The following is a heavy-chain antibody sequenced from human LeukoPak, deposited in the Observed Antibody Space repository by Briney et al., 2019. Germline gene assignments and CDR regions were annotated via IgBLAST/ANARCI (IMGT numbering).Heavy chain of an antibody. D-gene: IGHD5-18*01. CDR3: ARGRPAGYRRFYFDY. V-gene: IGHV4-30-2*01. J-gene: IGHJ4*02. Sequence: SQTLSLTCTVSGGSTSSGGYYWSWIRQPPGKGLEWIGEINHSGSTNYNPSLKSRVTISVDTSKNQFSLKLSSVTAADTAVYYCARGRPAGYRRFYFDYWGQGTLVTVSS. CDR2: INHSGST. CDR1: GGSTSSGGYY.